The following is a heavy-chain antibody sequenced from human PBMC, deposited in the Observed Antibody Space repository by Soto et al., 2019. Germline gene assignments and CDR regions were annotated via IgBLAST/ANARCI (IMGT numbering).Heavy chain of an antibody. CDR1: GGSISSDSYY. CDR2: ISYSGST. CDR3: ATLVVHSSSIDY. D-gene: IGHD2-15*01. Sequence: PSETLSLTCTVSGGSISSDSYYWGWIRQSPEKGLEWIASISYSGSTYYNPTLKSRLIISVDTSKSQFSLKLSSVTAADTAVYYCATLVVHSSSIDYWGQGTLVTVSS. V-gene: IGHV4-39*01. J-gene: IGHJ4*02.